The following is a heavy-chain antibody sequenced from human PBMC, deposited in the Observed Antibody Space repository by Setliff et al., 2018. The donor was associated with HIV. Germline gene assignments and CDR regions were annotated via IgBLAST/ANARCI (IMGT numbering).Heavy chain of an antibody. CDR3: ARDDYDISTGYYPD. D-gene: IGHD3-9*01. V-gene: IGHV3-30*03. CDR1: GFTFSNYW. J-gene: IGHJ4*02. Sequence: GGSLRLSCAASGFTFSNYWMHWVRQAPGKGLEWLAVISYDGTSKYYADSVKGRFTISRDNAKSSLYLQMTSLRAEDTAVYYCARDDYDISTGYYPDWGQGTLVTVSS. CDR2: ISYDGTSK.